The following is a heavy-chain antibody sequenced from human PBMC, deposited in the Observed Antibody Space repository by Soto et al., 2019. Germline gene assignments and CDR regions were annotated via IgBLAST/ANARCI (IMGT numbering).Heavy chain of an antibody. CDR3: ARGLIVATISGTEYYFDY. J-gene: IGHJ4*02. CDR1: GGSISSYY. D-gene: IGHD5-12*01. Sequence: SETLSLTCGVSGGSISSYYWTWIRRPPGKGLEWIGNIYYNGNTNYNPSLKNRVTMSVDTSKKQFSLRLNSVTAADTAVYYCARGLIVATISGTEYYFDYWGRGTLVTVSS. CDR2: IYYNGNT. V-gene: IGHV4-59*01.